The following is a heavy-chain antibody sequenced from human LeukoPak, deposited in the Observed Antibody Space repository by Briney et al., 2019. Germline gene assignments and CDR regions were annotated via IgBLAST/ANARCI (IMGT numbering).Heavy chain of an antibody. D-gene: IGHD6-13*01. CDR3: AIGARSGIAAFYYFDY. V-gene: IGHV3-23*01. CDR2: ISGSGTST. Sequence: PGGSLRLSCAASGFTFSSNAMSWVRQAPGKGLEWVSAISGSGTSTYYADSVKGRFTISRDNAKNTLYLQMNSLRAEDTAVYYCAIGARSGIAAFYYFDYWGQGTLVTVSS. CDR1: GFTFSSNA. J-gene: IGHJ4*02.